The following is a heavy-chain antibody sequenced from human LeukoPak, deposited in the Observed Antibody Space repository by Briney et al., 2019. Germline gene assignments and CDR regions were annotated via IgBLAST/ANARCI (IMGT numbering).Heavy chain of an antibody. V-gene: IGHV4-4*07. D-gene: IGHD6-19*01. CDR2: IHTSGST. Sequence: SETLSLTCTVSGGSISSYYWTSIRQPAGKGLEWIGRIHTSGSTNHNPPLKSRVTMSVDTSNNQFSLKRSSVTAADTTVYYCARETEVPGGRSWDFWGQGTLVTVSS. CDR1: GGSISSYY. CDR3: ARETEVPGGRSWDF. J-gene: IGHJ4*02.